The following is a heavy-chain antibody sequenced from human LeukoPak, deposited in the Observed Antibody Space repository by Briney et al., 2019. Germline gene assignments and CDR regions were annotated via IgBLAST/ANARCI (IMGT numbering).Heavy chain of an antibody. CDR2: ISGSGGST. CDR3: AKDRDSSGWYRFDH. Sequence: GGSLRLSCAASGFTFSSYAMSWVRQAPGKGLEWVSAISGSGGSTDYADSVKGRFTISRDYSKNTLHLQMNSLRAEDTAVYYCAKDRDSSGWYRFDHWGQGTLVTVSS. D-gene: IGHD6-19*01. J-gene: IGHJ4*02. V-gene: IGHV3-23*01. CDR1: GFTFSSYA.